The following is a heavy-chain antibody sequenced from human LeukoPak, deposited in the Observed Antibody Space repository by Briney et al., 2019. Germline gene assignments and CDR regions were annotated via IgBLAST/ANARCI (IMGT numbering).Heavy chain of an antibody. CDR3: ARWNYDSGSWVLDY. CDR1: GFTFSNHQ. V-gene: IGHV3-7*05. Sequence: GGSLRLSCAGSGFTFSNHQMNWVRRAPGKGLEGVAKIKQDGAEKHYVDSVKGRFTISRDNAKNSLYLQVNSLRVEDTAMYYCARWNYDSGSWVLDYWGQGTLVTVSS. CDR2: IKQDGAEK. D-gene: IGHD3-10*01. J-gene: IGHJ4*02.